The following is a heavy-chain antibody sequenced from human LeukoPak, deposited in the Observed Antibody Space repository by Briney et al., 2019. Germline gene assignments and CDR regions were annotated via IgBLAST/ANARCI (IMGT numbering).Heavy chain of an antibody. V-gene: IGHV1-18*01. CDR1: GYTFTSYG. D-gene: IGHD2-2*01. Sequence: ASVKVSCKASGYTFTSYGISWVRQAPGQGLEWMGWISAYNGNTNYAQKLQGRVTMTTDTSTSTAYMELRSLRSDDTAVYYCARVPRYCSSTSCYLYNWFDPWGQGTLVTVS. J-gene: IGHJ5*02. CDR3: ARVPRYCSSTSCYLYNWFDP. CDR2: ISAYNGNT.